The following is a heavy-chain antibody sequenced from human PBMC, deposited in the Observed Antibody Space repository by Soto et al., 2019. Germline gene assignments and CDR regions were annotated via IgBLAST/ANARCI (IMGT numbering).Heavy chain of an antibody. Sequence: QVQLVQSGAEVKKPGSSVKVSCTASGGTFSSYAISWVRQAPGQGLEWMGGIIPIPGTANYAQKFQGRVTITADESTSTAYMELSSLRSEDTAVYYCARSHGSSTSLEIYYYYYYGMDVWGQGTTVTVSS. V-gene: IGHV1-69*01. D-gene: IGHD2-2*01. CDR1: GGTFSSYA. J-gene: IGHJ6*02. CDR2: IIPIPGTA. CDR3: ARSHGSSTSLEIYYYYYYGMDV.